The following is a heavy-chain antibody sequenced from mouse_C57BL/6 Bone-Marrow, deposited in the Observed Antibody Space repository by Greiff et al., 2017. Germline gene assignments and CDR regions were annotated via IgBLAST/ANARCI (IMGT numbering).Heavy chain of an antibody. V-gene: IGHV1-63*01. CDR1: GYTFTNYW. CDR3: ARKGYGSPYYFDY. Sequence: VKLQESGAELVRPGTSVKMSCKASGYTFTNYWIGWAKQRPGHGLEWIGDIYPGGGYTNYNEKFKGKATLTADKSSSTAYMQFSSLTSEDSAIYYCARKGYGSPYYFDYWGQGTTLTVSS. CDR2: IYPGGGYT. J-gene: IGHJ2*01. D-gene: IGHD1-1*01.